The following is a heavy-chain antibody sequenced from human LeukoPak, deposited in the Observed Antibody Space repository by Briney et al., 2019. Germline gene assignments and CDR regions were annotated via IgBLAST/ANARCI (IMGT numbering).Heavy chain of an antibody. CDR3: NARRDYYDSSGFDY. CDR1: GFTFSNAW. Sequence: GGSLRLSCAASGFTFSNAWMNWVRQAPGKGLEWVGRIKSKTDGGTTDYAAPVKGRFTISRDDSKNTVYLLMNSLKTEDTAVYYCNARRDYYDSSGFDYWGQGTLVTVSS. V-gene: IGHV3-15*01. CDR2: IKSKTDGGTT. D-gene: IGHD3-22*01. J-gene: IGHJ4*02.